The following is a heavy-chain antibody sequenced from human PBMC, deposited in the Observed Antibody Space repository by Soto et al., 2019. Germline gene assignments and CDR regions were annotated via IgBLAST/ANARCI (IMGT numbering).Heavy chain of an antibody. D-gene: IGHD3-10*01. CDR3: ARAPPGGFGESNAFDI. CDR2: INPNSGGT. Sequence: GASVKVSCKASGYTFTGYYMHWVRQAPGQGLEWMGWINPNSGGTNYAQKFQDWVTMTRDTSISTAYMELSRLRSDDTAVYYCARAPPGGFGESNAFDIWGQGTMVTVSS. V-gene: IGHV1-2*04. CDR1: GYTFTGYY. J-gene: IGHJ3*02.